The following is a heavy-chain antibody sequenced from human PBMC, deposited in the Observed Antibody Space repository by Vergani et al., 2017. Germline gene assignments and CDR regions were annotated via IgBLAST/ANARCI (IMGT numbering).Heavy chain of an antibody. CDR1: GYSFTSYW. J-gene: IGHJ6*03. Sequence: EVQLVQSGAEVKKPGESLKISCKGSGYSFTSYWIGWVRQMPGKGLEWMGIIYPGDSDTRYSPSFQGQVTISADKSISTAYLQWSSLKASDTAMYHCARLPSYKVGYYYYYMDVWGKGTTVTVSS. V-gene: IGHV5-51*03. D-gene: IGHD5-24*01. CDR2: IYPGDSDT. CDR3: ARLPSYKVGYYYYYMDV.